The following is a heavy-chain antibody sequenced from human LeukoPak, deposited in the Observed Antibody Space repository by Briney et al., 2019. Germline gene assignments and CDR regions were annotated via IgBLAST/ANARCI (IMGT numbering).Heavy chain of an antibody. D-gene: IGHD3-22*01. Sequence: PGRSLRLSCAASGFTFSSYGMHWVRQAPGKGLEWVALIWYDGSNRYYADSVKGRFTISRDTSKNTLYLQINSLRAEDTAVYYCARASDHYDTYPDSWGQGTLVTVSS. CDR2: IWYDGSNR. CDR1: GFTFSSYG. J-gene: IGHJ4*02. V-gene: IGHV3-33*01. CDR3: ARASDHYDTYPDS.